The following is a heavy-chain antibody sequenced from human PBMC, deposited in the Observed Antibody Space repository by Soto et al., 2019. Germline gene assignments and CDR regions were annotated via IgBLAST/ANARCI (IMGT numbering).Heavy chain of an antibody. V-gene: IGHV1-18*01. Sequence: ASVKVSCKASGYTFTSYGISWVRQAPGQGLEWMGWISAYNGNTNFAQKLQGRVTMTTDTSTSTAYMELRRLRSDDTAVYYCARDGRSIAARRYYYYGTDFWGQGTTVTVSS. D-gene: IGHD6-6*01. J-gene: IGHJ6*02. CDR1: GYTFTSYG. CDR3: ARDGRSIAARRYYYYGTDF. CDR2: ISAYNGNT.